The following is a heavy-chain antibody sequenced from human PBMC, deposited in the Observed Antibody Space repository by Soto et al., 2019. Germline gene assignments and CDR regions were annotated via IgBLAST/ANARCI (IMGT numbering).Heavy chain of an antibody. Sequence: GGSLRLSCAASGFTFSRYSMSWVRQAPGKGLEWISYISSSSITIYYADSVKGRFTISRDNAKRSLYLQMNSLRVEDTAVYYCLRDAVDHPYDLPGDVWGKGTAVTVSS. CDR2: ISSSSITI. V-gene: IGHV3-48*01. CDR3: LRDAVDHPYDLPGDV. J-gene: IGHJ6*04. CDR1: GFTFSRYS. D-gene: IGHD1-1*01.